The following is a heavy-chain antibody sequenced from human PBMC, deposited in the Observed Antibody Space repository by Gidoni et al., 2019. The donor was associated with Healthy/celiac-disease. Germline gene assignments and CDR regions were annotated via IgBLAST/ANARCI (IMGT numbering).Heavy chain of an antibody. D-gene: IGHD3-3*01. Sequence: QLQLQESGPGLVKPSETRSRTCTVFGGHISRSSYYWGWIRQPPGKGLEWIGSIYYSGSTYYHPSLKSLVTISVDTSKNQFSLKLSSVTAADTAVYYCARTNDFWSGLNWFDPWGQGTLVTVSS. CDR1: GGHISRSSYY. V-gene: IGHV4-39*07. CDR2: IYYSGST. CDR3: ARTNDFWSGLNWFDP. J-gene: IGHJ5*02.